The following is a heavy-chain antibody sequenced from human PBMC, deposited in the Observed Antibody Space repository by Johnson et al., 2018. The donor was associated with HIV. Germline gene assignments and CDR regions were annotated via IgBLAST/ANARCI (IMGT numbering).Heavy chain of an antibody. CDR3: AKEARRPAFDI. V-gene: IGHV3-23*04. D-gene: IGHD6-6*01. Sequence: MLLVESGGGVVQPGRSLRLSCAASGFTVSSNYMSWVRQAPGKGLEWVSVISGSGGSTYYADSVKGRFTISRDNSKNTLYLQMNSLRAEDTAVYYCAKEARRPAFDIWGQGTMVTVSS. J-gene: IGHJ3*02. CDR1: GFTVSSNY. CDR2: ISGSGGST.